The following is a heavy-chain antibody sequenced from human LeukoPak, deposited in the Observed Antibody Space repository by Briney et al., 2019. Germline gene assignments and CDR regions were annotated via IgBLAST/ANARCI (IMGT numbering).Heavy chain of an antibody. Sequence: WGSLRPSCAASGFTFRNYWVHWVRQAPGKGLVWVSRINRDGSTTKYADSVKGRFTVSRDNAKNTLNLQMNSLRAEDTAVYYCARDKKSGESSEIDYWGQGTLVTVSS. V-gene: IGHV3-74*03. J-gene: IGHJ4*02. CDR2: INRDGSTT. D-gene: IGHD3-10*01. CDR3: ARDKKSGESSEIDY. CDR1: GFTFRNYW.